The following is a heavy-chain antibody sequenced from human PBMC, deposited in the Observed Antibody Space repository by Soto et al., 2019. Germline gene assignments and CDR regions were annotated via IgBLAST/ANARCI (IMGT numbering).Heavy chain of an antibody. CDR3: ARGPSRYYYYYMDV. Sequence: SETLSLTFAVYGGSFSGYYWSWIRQPPGKGLEWIGEINHSGSTNYNPHLKSRVTISVDTSKNQFSLKLSSVTAADTAVYYCARGPSRYYYYYMDVWGKGTTVTVSS. CDR1: GGSFSGYY. CDR2: INHSGST. J-gene: IGHJ6*03. V-gene: IGHV4-34*01.